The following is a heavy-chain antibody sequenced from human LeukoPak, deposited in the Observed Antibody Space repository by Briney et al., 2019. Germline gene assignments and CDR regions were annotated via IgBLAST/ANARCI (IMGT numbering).Heavy chain of an antibody. D-gene: IGHD5-12*01. Sequence: GGSLRLSCAASGFTFSSYSMNWVRQAPGKGLEWVSSISSSSSYIYYADSVKGRFTISRDNAKNSLYLQMNSLRAEDTAVYYCARVNSGYDSAIDYWGQGTLVTVSS. CDR2: ISSSSSYI. CDR3: ARVNSGYDSAIDY. V-gene: IGHV3-21*01. J-gene: IGHJ4*02. CDR1: GFTFSSYS.